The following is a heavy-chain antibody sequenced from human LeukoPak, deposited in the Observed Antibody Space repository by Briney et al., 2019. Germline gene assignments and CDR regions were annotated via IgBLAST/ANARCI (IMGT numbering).Heavy chain of an antibody. CDR3: ARDKGGRYDSRAHDAPFDY. CDR2: IIPIFGTA. V-gene: IGHV1-69*05. D-gene: IGHD3-22*01. Sequence: SVKVSCKXSGGTFSSYAISWVRQAPGQGLEWMGGIIPIFGTANYAQKFQGRVTITTDESTSTAYMELSSLRSEDTAVYYCARDKGGRYDSRAHDAPFDYWGQGTLVTVSS. CDR1: GGTFSSYA. J-gene: IGHJ4*02.